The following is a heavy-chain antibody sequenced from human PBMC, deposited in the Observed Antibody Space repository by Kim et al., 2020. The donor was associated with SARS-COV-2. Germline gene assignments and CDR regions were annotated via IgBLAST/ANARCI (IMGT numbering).Heavy chain of an antibody. CDR2: IYHTGST. D-gene: IGHD5-12*01. V-gene: IGHV4-4*02. CDR3: ARGPGYTSNTPRNWFDP. Sequence: SETLSLTCAVSGASISSFIWWTWVRQPPGKGLEWIGEIYHTGSTNYNPSLKTQATISVDKSKNLFPLNLSSVTAADTAGYYCARGPGYTSNTPRNWFDPWGQGSLVAVSS. J-gene: IGHJ5*02. CDR1: GASISSFIW.